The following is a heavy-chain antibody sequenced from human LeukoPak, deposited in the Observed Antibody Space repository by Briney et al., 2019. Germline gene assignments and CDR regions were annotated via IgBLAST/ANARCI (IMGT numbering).Heavy chain of an antibody. CDR1: GGSISSYY. J-gene: IGHJ6*03. D-gene: IGHD6-19*01. CDR3: ARVVRQWLVSFYYMDV. CDR2: IYYSGST. V-gene: IGHV4-59*01. Sequence: PSETLSLTCTVSGGSISSYYWSWIRQPLGKGLEWIGYIYYSGSTNYNPSLKSRVTISVDTSKNQFSLKLSSVTAADTAVYYCARVVRQWLVSFYYMDVWGKGTTVTVSS.